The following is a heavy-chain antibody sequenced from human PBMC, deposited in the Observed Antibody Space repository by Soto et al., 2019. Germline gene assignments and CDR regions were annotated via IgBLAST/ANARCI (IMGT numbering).Heavy chain of an antibody. CDR3: ASLVLVPTADYYYGMDV. J-gene: IGHJ6*02. Sequence: ASVKVSCKASGGTFSVYAISWVRQAPGQGLEWMGGIIPIFGTANYAQKFQGRVTITADKYTRTDYMELSSLRSEGTAVYYCASLVLVPTADYYYGMDVWGQGTTVTVSS. CDR2: IIPIFGTA. CDR1: GGTFSVYA. D-gene: IGHD2-2*01. V-gene: IGHV1-69*06.